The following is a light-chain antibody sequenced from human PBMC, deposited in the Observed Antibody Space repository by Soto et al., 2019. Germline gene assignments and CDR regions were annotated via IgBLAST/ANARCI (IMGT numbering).Light chain of an antibody. CDR2: EGS. Sequence: QSALTQPASVSGSPGQSITISCTGTSSDVGSYNLVSWYQQHPGKAPKLMIYEGSKRPSGVSNRWSGSKSGNTASLTISGRQAEDEADYYCCSYAGSRSYVFGTGTKVTVL. J-gene: IGLJ1*01. CDR3: CSYAGSRSYV. V-gene: IGLV2-23*01. CDR1: SSDVGSYNL.